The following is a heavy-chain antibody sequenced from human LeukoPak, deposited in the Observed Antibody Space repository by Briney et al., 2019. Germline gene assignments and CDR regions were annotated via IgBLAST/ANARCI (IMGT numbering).Heavy chain of an antibody. CDR1: GGSISSSNW. Sequence: PSGTLSLTCAVSGGSISSSNWWSWVRQPPGKGLEWIGEIFYSGSTNYNPSLKSRVTISVDRSKNQFSLKLNSVTATDTAVYYCARDLDGYNPSFFYWGQGTLVTVSS. CDR3: ARDLDGYNPSFFY. V-gene: IGHV4-4*02. J-gene: IGHJ4*02. CDR2: IFYSGST. D-gene: IGHD5-24*01.